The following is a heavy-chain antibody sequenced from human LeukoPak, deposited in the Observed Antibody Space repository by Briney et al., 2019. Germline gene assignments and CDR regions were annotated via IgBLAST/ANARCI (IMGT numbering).Heavy chain of an antibody. CDR1: IDSFTNYY. CDR2: VNDSGGT. V-gene: IGHV4-34*01. D-gene: IGHD1-1*01. Sequence: SETLSLTCAVYIDSFTNYYWNWIRQTPGKGLEWIGEVNDSGGTNINPSLRSRVILSVDTSKNQFSLKLISVTAADAAVYYCARQRGNDNNWFDPWGQGTLVTVSS. CDR3: ARQRGNDNNWFDP. J-gene: IGHJ5*02.